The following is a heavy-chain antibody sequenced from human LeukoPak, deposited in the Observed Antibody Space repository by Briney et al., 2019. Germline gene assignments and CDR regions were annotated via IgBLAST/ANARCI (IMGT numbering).Heavy chain of an antibody. CDR3: ARSREPHLYYFDY. V-gene: IGHV3-30*04. D-gene: IGHD1-26*01. CDR2: ISFDGTDA. J-gene: IGHJ4*02. Sequence: PGGSLRLSCAASGFTFSSYAIHWVRQAPGKGLEWVAVISFDGTDAFYADSVKGRFTISRDNSKNTLYLQMNSLRADDTAVYYCARSREPHLYYFDYWGQGTLVTVSS. CDR1: GFTFSSYA.